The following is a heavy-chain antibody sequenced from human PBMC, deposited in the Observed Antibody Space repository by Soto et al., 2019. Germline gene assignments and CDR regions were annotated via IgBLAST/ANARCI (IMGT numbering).Heavy chain of an antibody. J-gene: IGHJ5*01. D-gene: IGHD2-8*01. CDR3: GRSSSMLGAGWSDS. CDR1: GYSFRSYG. CDR2: VSGYNYNT. Sequence: GASVKVSCKASGYSFRSYGINWVRQATGQGLEWIGWVSGYNYNTKYAQKLQGRITVTTDTSTNTAYMELLSLMSDDTAVYYCGRSSSMLGAGWSDSWGRGTLVTVSS. V-gene: IGHV1-18*01.